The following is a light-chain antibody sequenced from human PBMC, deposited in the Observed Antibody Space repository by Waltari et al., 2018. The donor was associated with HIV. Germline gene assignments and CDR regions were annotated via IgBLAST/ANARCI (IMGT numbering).Light chain of an antibody. J-gene: IGLJ1*01. CDR2: SDN. Sequence: QSVLTQPPSASGTPGQRVTISCSGSSSNIGSNTVNWYQQLPGTAPKLLIYSDNQRPSGVPDRFSCSKSDTSASLAISGLQSEDEADYYCAAWDDSLNAYVFGTGTKVTVL. V-gene: IGLV1-44*01. CDR1: SSNIGSNT. CDR3: AAWDDSLNAYV.